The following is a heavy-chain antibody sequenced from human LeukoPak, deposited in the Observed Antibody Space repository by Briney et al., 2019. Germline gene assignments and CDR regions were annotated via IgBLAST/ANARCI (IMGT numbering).Heavy chain of an antibody. CDR2: INPNSGGT. CDR3: ARGPRIAVAGTEDWFDP. Sequence: ASAKVSCKASGYTFTGYYMHWVRQAPGQGLEWMGWINPNSGGTNYAQKFQGRVTMTRDTSINTAYMELSRLRSDDTAVYYCARGPRIAVAGTEDWFDPWGQGTLVTVSS. D-gene: IGHD6-19*01. CDR1: GYTFTGYY. J-gene: IGHJ5*02. V-gene: IGHV1-2*02.